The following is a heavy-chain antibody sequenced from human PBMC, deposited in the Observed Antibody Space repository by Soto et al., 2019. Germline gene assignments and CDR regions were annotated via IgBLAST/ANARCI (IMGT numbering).Heavy chain of an antibody. CDR2: ISSNSAYI. J-gene: IGHJ3*02. CDR3: ARTRGKEAFYI. CDR1: GFTFRSFT. Sequence: GGSLRLSCAASGFTFRSFTMNWVRQAPGKGLEWVSTISSNSAYIYYTDALRGRFTISRDNAKNSLHLQMNSLRAGDTAVYYCARTRGKEAFYIWGQGTMVTVSS. V-gene: IGHV3-21*01.